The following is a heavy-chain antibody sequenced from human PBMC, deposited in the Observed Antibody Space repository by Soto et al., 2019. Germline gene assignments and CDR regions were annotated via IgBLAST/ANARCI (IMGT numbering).Heavy chain of an antibody. J-gene: IGHJ4*02. CDR3: ARGGSGYTWFNEF. CDR2: IIPVFQTA. Sequence: QEQLVQSGAEVKKPGSSVKVSCKASGGLFSSYPISWVRQVPGQGLEWMGGIIPVFQTAYYTQRFQGRVTITADETTTTAYMELSRVRSEDTAIYYCARGGSGYTWFNEFWGQGTLVTVSS. D-gene: IGHD3-22*01. V-gene: IGHV1-69*01. CDR1: GGLFSSYP.